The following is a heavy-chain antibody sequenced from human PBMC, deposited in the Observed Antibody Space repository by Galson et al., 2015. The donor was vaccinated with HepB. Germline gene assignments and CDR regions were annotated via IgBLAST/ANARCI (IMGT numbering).Heavy chain of an antibody. CDR1: GYAFTDFG. J-gene: IGHJ4*02. CDR2: INVHSGNT. CDR3: ARGAGNFQ. D-gene: IGHD1-7*01. V-gene: IGHV1-18*01. Sequence: SVKVSCKASGYAFTDFGISWVRQTPEQGLEWIGWINVHSGNTIYAQKYKARVTMTADTSTTTAHMELRNLRSDDTAIYYCARGAGNFQWGQGTLVIVSP.